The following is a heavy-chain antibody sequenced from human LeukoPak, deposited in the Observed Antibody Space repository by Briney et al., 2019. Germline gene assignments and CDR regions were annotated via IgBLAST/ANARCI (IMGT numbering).Heavy chain of an antibody. CDR3: ARSMEQWLASNAFDI. CDR1: GNTFTSYY. CDR2: INPSGGST. V-gene: IGHV1-46*01. Sequence: ASVKVSCKGSGNTFTSYYMHWVRQAPGQGLEWMATINPSGGSTSYAQKFQGRVTMTRDTATSTVYMELSSLRSEDTAVYYCARSMEQWLASNAFDIWGQGTMVTVSS. J-gene: IGHJ3*02. D-gene: IGHD6-19*01.